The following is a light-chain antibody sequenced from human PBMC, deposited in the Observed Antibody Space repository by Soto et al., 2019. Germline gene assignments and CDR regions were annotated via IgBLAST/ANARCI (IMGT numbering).Light chain of an antibody. CDR1: HSFSNN. CDR3: QQYGSSPLT. CDR2: GAS. V-gene: IGKV3-20*01. Sequence: EIVLTQSPGTLSLSPGERATLSCKTSHSFSNNLALYQQKPGQAPRLLIYGASSRATGIPDRFSGSGSGTDFTLTISRLEPEDFAVYYCQQYGSSPLTFGGGTKVDI. J-gene: IGKJ4*01.